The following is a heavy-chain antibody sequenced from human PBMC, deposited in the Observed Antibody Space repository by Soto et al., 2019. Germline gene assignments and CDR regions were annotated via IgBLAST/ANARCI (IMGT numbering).Heavy chain of an antibody. J-gene: IGHJ6*02. CDR1: GGSISSGDYY. Sequence: KSSETLSLTCTVSGGSISSGDYYWSWIRQPPGKGLEWIGYIYYSGSTYYNPSLKSRVTISVDTSKNQFSLKLSSVTAADTAVYYCARGAPGDCSSTSCPYYYYYYGMDVWGQGTTVTVSS. V-gene: IGHV4-30-4*01. D-gene: IGHD2-2*01. CDR2: IYYSGST. CDR3: ARGAPGDCSSTSCPYYYYYYGMDV.